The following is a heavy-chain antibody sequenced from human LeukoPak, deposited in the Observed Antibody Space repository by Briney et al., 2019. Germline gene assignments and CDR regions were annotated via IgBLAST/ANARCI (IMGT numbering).Heavy chain of an antibody. D-gene: IGHD4-17*01. V-gene: IGHV1-69*05. CDR2: IIPIFGTA. Sequence: ASVKVSCKASGGTFSSYAISWVRQAPGQGLEWMGRIIPIFGTANYAQKFQGRVTITTDESTSTAYMELSSLRSEATAVYYCAREHPNYGDYVLCYWGQGTLVTVSS. CDR3: AREHPNYGDYVLCY. CDR1: GGTFSSYA. J-gene: IGHJ4*02.